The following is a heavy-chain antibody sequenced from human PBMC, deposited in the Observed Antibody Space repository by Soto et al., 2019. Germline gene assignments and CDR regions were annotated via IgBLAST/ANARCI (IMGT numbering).Heavy chain of an antibody. CDR2: IYYSGST. CDR1: GGSISSGDYY. V-gene: IGHV4-30-4*01. CDR3: ARDNILGILYGAMDV. Sequence: SETLSLTCTVSGGSISSGDYYWSWIRQPPGKGLEWIGYIYYSGSTYYNPSLKSRVTISVDTSKNQFSLKLSSVTAADTAVYYCARDNILGILYGAMDVWGPGTKVTVSS. D-gene: IGHD3-3*01. J-gene: IGHJ6*02.